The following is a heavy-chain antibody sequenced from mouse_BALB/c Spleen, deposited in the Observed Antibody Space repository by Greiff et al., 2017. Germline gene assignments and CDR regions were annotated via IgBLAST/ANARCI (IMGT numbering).Heavy chain of an antibody. D-gene: IGHD2-10*02. CDR2: ISSGGSYT. CDR1: GFTFSSYG. J-gene: IGHJ2*01. CDR3: ARQGYGNYYFDY. Sequence: EVQGVESGGDLVKPGGSLKLSCAASGFTFSSYGMSWVRQTPDKRLEWVATISSGGSYTYYPDSVKGRFTISRDNAKNTLYLQMSSLKSEDTAMYYCARQGYGNYYFDYWGQGTTLTVSS. V-gene: IGHV5-6*01.